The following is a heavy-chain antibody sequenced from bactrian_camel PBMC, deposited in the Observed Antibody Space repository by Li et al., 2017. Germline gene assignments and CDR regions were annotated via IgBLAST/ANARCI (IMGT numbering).Heavy chain of an antibody. CDR3: AKGLGLYSDYDNS. CDR1: GFTFSRYA. D-gene: IGHD4*01. V-gene: IGHV3S40*01. CDR2: IYGSGGAT. J-gene: IGHJ6*01. Sequence: VQLVESGGGLVHPGGSLRHSCAASGFTFSRYAMSWVRQPPGKGLEWVSVIYGSGGATYYADSVKGRFTISTDSAKNTVYLQLNDLKIEDTAMYYCAKGLGLYSDYDNSWGQGTQVTVS.